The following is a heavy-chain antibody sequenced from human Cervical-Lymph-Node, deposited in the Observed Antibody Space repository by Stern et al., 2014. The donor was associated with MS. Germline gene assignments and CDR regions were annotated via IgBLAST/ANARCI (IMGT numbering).Heavy chain of an antibody. CDR2: IVPILATT. Sequence: QVQLVQSGAEVKKPGSSVKVSCKASGGTFSNHAISWVRQAPGQGLEWMGGIVPILATTNYAQRFQGRVTITADESTRTAYMEVSSLRSEDTALYYCARDRLRFSSSSPRRGYGMDVWGQGTTVTVSS. V-gene: IGHV1-69*01. CDR1: GGTFSNHA. CDR3: ARDRLRFSSSSPRRGYGMDV. D-gene: IGHD6-6*01. J-gene: IGHJ6*02.